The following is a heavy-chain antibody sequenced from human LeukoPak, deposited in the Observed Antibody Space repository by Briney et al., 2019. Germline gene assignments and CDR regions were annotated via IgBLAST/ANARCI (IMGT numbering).Heavy chain of an antibody. CDR1: GDSVSSNSVT. CDR2: TYYRSTWYN. CDR3: ARRLTQYDCFDP. D-gene: IGHD2-2*01. V-gene: IGHV6-1*01. Sequence: SQALSLTCAISGDSVSSNSVTWNWIRQSPSRGLEWLGRTYYRSTWYNDYAVSVRGRITVNPDTSKSQFSLHLNSVTPEDTAVYYCARRLTQYDCFDPWGQGILVTVSS. J-gene: IGHJ5*02.